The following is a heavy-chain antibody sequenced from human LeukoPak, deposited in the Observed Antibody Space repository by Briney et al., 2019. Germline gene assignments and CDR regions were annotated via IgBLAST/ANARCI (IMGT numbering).Heavy chain of an antibody. CDR1: GFTFSSFE. V-gene: IGHV3-48*03. CDR2: ISSSGNAI. CDR3: VGRTDFLTGRMTE. J-gene: IGHJ4*02. Sequence: PGGSLRLSCAASGFTFSSFEMNWVRQAPGKGLEWISYISSSGNAIYYADSLKGRFTISRDNAKNSLYLQMNNMRGEDTAVYYCVGRTDFLTGRMTEWGQGTLVTVSS. D-gene: IGHD3/OR15-3a*01.